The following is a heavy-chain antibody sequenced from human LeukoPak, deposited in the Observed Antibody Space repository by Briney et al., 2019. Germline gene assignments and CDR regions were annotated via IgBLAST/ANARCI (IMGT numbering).Heavy chain of an antibody. CDR1: GGSISSSSYY. CDR3: ASSKVGGPLGY. CDR2: IYYSGST. J-gene: IGHJ4*02. Sequence: PSETLSLTCTVSGGSISSSSYYWGWIRQPPGKGLEWIGSIYYSGSTNYNPSLKSRVTISVDTSKNQFSLKLSSVTAADTAVYYCASSKVGGPLGYWGQGTLVTVSS. V-gene: IGHV4-39*07. D-gene: IGHD2-15*01.